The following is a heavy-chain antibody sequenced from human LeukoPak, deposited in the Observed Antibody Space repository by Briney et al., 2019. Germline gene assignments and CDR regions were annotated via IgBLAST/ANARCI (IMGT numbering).Heavy chain of an antibody. J-gene: IGHJ4*02. D-gene: IGHD3-22*01. Sequence: ASVKVSCKASGYTFSSYDISWVRQAPGQGLEWMGWSSALNGNTNYAQRVQGRVTMTTDTSTSTAYMELRSLRSDDTAVYYCARDVNDNIGSSDYWGQGTLVTVSS. CDR3: ARDVNDNIGSSDY. CDR1: GYTFSSYD. CDR2: SSALNGNT. V-gene: IGHV1-18*01.